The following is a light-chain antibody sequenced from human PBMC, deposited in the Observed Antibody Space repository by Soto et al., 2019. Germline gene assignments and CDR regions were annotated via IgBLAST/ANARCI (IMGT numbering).Light chain of an antibody. CDR3: QKYSSVPV. V-gene: IGKV1-27*01. CDR2: AAS. Sequence: DIQMTQSPTSLSASVGDRVTITCRASQGISNYVAWYQQIPGKAPKLLIYAASTLQTVVPSRFSGSGSGTDFTLTINGMQPEDVATYSCQKYSSVPVFGPGTKVEIK. J-gene: IGKJ3*01. CDR1: QGISNY.